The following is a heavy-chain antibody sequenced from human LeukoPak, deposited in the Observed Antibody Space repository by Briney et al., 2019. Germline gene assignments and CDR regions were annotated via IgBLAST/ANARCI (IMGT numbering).Heavy chain of an antibody. Sequence: SETLSLTCTVSGGSISSYYWSWIRQPPGKGLEWIGYIYYSGSTNYNPSPKSRVTISVDTSKNQFSLKLSSVTAADTAVYYCAGAAAGPHWFDPWGQGTLVTVSS. CDR3: AGAAAGPHWFDP. CDR1: GGSISSYY. J-gene: IGHJ5*02. D-gene: IGHD6-13*01. V-gene: IGHV4-59*01. CDR2: IYYSGST.